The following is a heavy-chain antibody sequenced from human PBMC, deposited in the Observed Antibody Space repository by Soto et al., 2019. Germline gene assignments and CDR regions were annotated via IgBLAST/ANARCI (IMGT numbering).Heavy chain of an antibody. Sequence: GGSLRLSCAASGFTFSSYAVSWVRQAPGKGPEWISSIGGSGSTIYYADSVKGRFTFSRDNSKNTLYLQMSSLRAEDTAVYYCAKVFYYYDSSGYYYFDYWGQGTLVTVSS. CDR2: IGGSGSTI. V-gene: IGHV3-23*01. CDR1: GFTFSSYA. J-gene: IGHJ4*02. CDR3: AKVFYYYDSSGYYYFDY. D-gene: IGHD3-22*01.